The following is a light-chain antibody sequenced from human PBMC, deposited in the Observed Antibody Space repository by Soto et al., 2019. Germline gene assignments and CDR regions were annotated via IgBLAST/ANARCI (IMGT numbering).Light chain of an antibody. J-gene: IGKJ1*01. CDR1: QDITRW. V-gene: IGKV1-5*01. CDR2: DAS. Sequence: DIQMTQSPSSVSGSVGDRVTITCRASQDITRWLAWFQQKPGKAPKLLIYDASSLESGVPSRFSGSGSGTEFTLTISSLQPDDFATYYCQQYNSYSETFGQGTKVDI. CDR3: QQYNSYSET.